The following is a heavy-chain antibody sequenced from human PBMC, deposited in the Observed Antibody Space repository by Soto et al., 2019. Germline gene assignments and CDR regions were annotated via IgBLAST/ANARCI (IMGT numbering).Heavy chain of an antibody. V-gene: IGHV1-58*01. CDR3: ATRIGNIGWYWLDT. J-gene: IGHJ5*02. D-gene: IGHD6-19*01. CDR1: GFTFSSSA. Sequence: GASVKVSCKASGFTFSSSAVQWVRQARGQPLEWIGWIVLGNGNTNYAQKFQQRVTITRDMSTSTAYMEVRSLTSEDTAVYYCATRIGNIGWYWLDTGGQGTLVTVS. CDR2: IVLGNGNT.